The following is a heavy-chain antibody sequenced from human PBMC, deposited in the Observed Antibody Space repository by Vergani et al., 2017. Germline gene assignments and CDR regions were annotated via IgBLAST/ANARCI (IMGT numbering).Heavy chain of an antibody. Sequence: EAHLVESGGRLAHSGRSLRLSCSGSGLILGDYAMTGVRQAPRKALEWVSGINWNSDSIAYADSVKGRFTISRDNNKNSLYLHMNSLRAEDTALYYCVKDIAASGNCWYFDLWGRGTLVTVSS. J-gene: IGHJ2*01. CDR2: INWNSDSI. D-gene: IGHD6-13*01. V-gene: IGHV3-9*01. CDR1: GLILGDYA. CDR3: VKDIAASGNCWYFDL.